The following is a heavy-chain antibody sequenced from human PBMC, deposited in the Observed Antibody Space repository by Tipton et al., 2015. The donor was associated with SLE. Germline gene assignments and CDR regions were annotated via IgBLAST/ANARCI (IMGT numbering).Heavy chain of an antibody. CDR2: VSSSGST. CDR3: AREGYSSGWAGDFDY. Sequence: LRLSCTVSGGSISGGGYWSWIRQPPGKGLEWIGYVSSSGSTSYNPSLKSRVTISVDTSKNQFSLNLRSVTAADTAVYYCAREGYSSGWAGDFDYWGQGTVVTVSS. V-gene: IGHV4-61*08. J-gene: IGHJ4*02. CDR1: GGSISGGGY. D-gene: IGHD6-19*01.